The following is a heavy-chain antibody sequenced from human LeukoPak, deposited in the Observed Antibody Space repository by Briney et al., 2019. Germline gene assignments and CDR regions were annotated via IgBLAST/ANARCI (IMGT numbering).Heavy chain of an antibody. CDR1: GGSISSYY. CDR3: ARAKPRDAFDI. Sequence: SETLSLTCTVSGGSISSYYWSWIRQPPGKGLEWIGYIYYSGSTNYNPSLKSRVTISVDTSKNQFSPKLSSVTAADTAVYYCARAKPRDAFDIWGQGTMVTVSS. J-gene: IGHJ3*02. V-gene: IGHV4-59*01. CDR2: IYYSGST.